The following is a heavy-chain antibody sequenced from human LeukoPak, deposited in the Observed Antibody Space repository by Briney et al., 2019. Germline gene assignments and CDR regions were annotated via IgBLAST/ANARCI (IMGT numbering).Heavy chain of an antibody. J-gene: IGHJ1*01. D-gene: IGHD3-22*01. CDR1: GGSFSGYY. Sequence: SETLSLTCAVYGGSFSGYYWSWIRQPPGKGLEWIGEINHSGSTNYNPSLKSRVTISVDTSKNQFSLKLSSVTAADTAVYYCARDHYYDTTLGFQHWGQGTLVTVSS. CDR2: INHSGST. V-gene: IGHV4-34*01. CDR3: ARDHYYDTTLGFQH.